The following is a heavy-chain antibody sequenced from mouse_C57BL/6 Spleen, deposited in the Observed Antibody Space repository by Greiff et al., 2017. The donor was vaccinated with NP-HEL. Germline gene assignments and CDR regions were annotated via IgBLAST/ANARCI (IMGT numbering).Heavy chain of an antibody. J-gene: IGHJ3*01. V-gene: IGHV1-69*01. CDR2: IDPSDSYT. CDR1: GYTFTSYW. CDR3: ARGGNYDSFAY. D-gene: IGHD2-1*01. Sequence: VQLQQSGAELVMPGASVKLSCKASGYTFTSYWMHWVKQRPGQGLEWIGEIDPSDSYTNYNQKFKGKSTLTVDKSSSTAYMQLSSLTSEDSAVYYCARGGNYDSFAYWGQGTLVTVSA.